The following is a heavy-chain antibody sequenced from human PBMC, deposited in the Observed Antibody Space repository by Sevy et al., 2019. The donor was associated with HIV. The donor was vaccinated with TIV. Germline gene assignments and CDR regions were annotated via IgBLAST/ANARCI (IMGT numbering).Heavy chain of an antibody. Sequence: GGSLRLSCAVSGFTFSSYGMHWVRQAPGKGLEWVAGIWYDESNKYYADSVKGRFTISRDNSKNTFYLQMNSLIAEDTAVYYCARDGEYCTNGVCSWGLFDYWGQGTLVTVSS. V-gene: IGHV3-33*01. CDR2: IWYDESNK. J-gene: IGHJ4*02. D-gene: IGHD2-8*01. CDR1: GFTFSSYG. CDR3: ARDGEYCTNGVCSWGLFDY.